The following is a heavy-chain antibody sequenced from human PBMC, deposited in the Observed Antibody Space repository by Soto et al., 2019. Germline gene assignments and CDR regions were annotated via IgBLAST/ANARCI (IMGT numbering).Heavy chain of an antibody. CDR2: ISPFNGNT. V-gene: IGHV1-18*01. CDR1: GYPFTHYG. Sequence: QVQLVQSGAEVKRPGASVKVSCKSSGYPFTHYGITWVRQAPGLGLEWMGWISPFNGNTNYGQKFQGRVTLTSDTSTRTVYMELRRLGSDDKVLYYCARDQSFDRSYYYGIDVWGQGTTVTVSS. CDR3: ARDQSFDRSYYYGIDV. J-gene: IGHJ6*02. D-gene: IGHD3-22*01.